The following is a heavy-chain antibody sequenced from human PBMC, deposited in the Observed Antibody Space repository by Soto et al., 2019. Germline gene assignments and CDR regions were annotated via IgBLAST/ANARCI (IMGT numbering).Heavy chain of an antibody. CDR2: IFYTGST. CDR1: GGSITNYY. J-gene: IGHJ5*02. D-gene: IGHD2-2*01. Sequence: SETLSLTCTVSGGSITNYYWNWIRQAPGKGLEWIGYIFYTGSTNYNPSLKSRVTISVDTSENQFSLKLSSVTAADTAVYFCAAVSGGCSATSCQFDPWGQGTLVTVSS. CDR3: AAVSGGCSATSCQFDP. V-gene: IGHV4-59*12.